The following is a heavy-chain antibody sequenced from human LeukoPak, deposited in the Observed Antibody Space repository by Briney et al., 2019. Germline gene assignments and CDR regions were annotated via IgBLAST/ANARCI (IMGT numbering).Heavy chain of an antibody. CDR1: GFTFSSYA. D-gene: IGHD4-23*01. CDR2: ISGSGGST. Sequence: GGSLRLSCAASGFTFSSYAMSWVRQAPGKGLEWVSAISGSGGSTYYADSVKGRFTISRDNSKNTLYLQMNSLRAEDTAVYCCAKDRPIQVVKRQDAFDIWGQGTMVTVSS. CDR3: AKDRPIQVVKRQDAFDI. J-gene: IGHJ3*02. V-gene: IGHV3-23*01.